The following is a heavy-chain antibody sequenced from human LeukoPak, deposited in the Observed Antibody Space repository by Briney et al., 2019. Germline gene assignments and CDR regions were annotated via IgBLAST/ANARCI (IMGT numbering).Heavy chain of an antibody. CDR3: ARDLVDYDSSGYYLRHAFDI. J-gene: IGHJ3*02. D-gene: IGHD3-22*01. V-gene: IGHV3-66*02. CDR2: IYSGGST. CDR1: GFTFSSYE. Sequence: PGGSLRLSCAASGFTFSSYEMNWVRQAPGKGLEWVSVIYSGGSTYYADSVKGRFTISRDNSKNTLYLQMNSLRAEDTAVYYCARDLVDYDSSGYYLRHAFDIWGQGTMVTVSS.